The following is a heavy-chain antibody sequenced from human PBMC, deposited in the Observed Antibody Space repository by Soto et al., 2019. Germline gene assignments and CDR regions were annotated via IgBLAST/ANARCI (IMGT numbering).Heavy chain of an antibody. Sequence: QVQLVESGGGVVQPGRSLRLSCAASGFIFSVYGMHWVRQAPGKGLEWVAVISDDGSKEYYADSVEGRFTISRDTSKNTLYLEMNNLRAEDTAVYYCAKDMGENTSDYPTNYFDYWGQGTLVTVSS. CDR3: AKDMGENTSDYPTNYFDY. CDR2: ISDDGSKE. D-gene: IGHD3-16*01. CDR1: GFIFSVYG. J-gene: IGHJ4*02. V-gene: IGHV3-30*18.